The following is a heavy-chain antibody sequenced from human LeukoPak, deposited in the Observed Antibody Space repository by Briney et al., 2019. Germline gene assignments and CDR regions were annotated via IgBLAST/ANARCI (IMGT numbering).Heavy chain of an antibody. CDR3: ATSGGDYYYYSLDV. Sequence: SVKVSCKASGGTFISYAISWVRQAPGQGLEWMGGIIPIFGTANYAQKFQGRVTITADESTSTAYMELSSLRSEDTAVYYCATSGGDYYYYSLDVWGKGTPVTISS. CDR2: IIPIFGTA. D-gene: IGHD3-10*01. V-gene: IGHV1-69*13. J-gene: IGHJ6*03. CDR1: GGTFISYA.